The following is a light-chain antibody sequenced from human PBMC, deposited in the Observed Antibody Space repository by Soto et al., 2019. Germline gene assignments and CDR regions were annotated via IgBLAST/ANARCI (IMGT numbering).Light chain of an antibody. J-gene: IGKJ3*01. Sequence: EIVLTQSPGTLSLSPGERATLSCRASQSVSSSYLAWYQQKPGQAPRLLLYGASSRATGIPDRFSGSGSGTDCTLTISRLEPEDCAVYYCQQYGSSPFTFGPGTKVDIK. CDR1: QSVSSSY. CDR3: QQYGSSPFT. CDR2: GAS. V-gene: IGKV3-20*01.